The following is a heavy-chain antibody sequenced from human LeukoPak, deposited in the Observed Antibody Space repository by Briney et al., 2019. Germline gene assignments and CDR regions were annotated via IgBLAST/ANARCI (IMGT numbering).Heavy chain of an antibody. V-gene: IGHV1-24*01. CDR1: GYTLTELS. D-gene: IGHD6-13*01. CDR2: FDPEDGEA. Sequence: GASVKVSCKVSGYTLTELSMHWVRQAPGKGLEWMGGFDPEDGEAIYAQKLQGRVTMTTDTSTSTAYMELRSLRSDDTAVYYCARDQARIAAAGTFWFDPWGQGNLVTVSS. CDR3: ARDQARIAAAGTFWFDP. J-gene: IGHJ5*02.